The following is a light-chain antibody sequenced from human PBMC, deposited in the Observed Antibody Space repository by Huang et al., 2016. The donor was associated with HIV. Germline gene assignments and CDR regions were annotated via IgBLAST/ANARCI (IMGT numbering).Light chain of an antibody. CDR2: AAA. J-gene: IGKJ1*01. Sequence: DIQMTQSPSSLPASVGDRVTITCRAGQGISNPLAWYQQKPGKAPKLLLYAAAKLESVVPSGFSGSASGTDYSLTISSLQPEDFATYYCQQYWSTPPATFGQGTKVEIK. CDR1: QGISNP. V-gene: IGKV1-NL1*01. CDR3: QQYWSTPPAT.